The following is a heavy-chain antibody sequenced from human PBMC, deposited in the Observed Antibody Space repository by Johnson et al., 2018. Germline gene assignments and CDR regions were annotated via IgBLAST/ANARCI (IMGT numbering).Heavy chain of an antibody. J-gene: IGHJ3*02. V-gene: IGHV1-3*01. CDR2: MNVGDGNT. D-gene: IGHD3-3*01. CDR3: GRGARRGGFWEGAFDS. Sequence: QVQLVESGAEVKKPGASXKVSCKASGYSFSNYGIHWVRQAPGQSLEWMAWMNVGDGNTKYSQKFQGRVTIARDTSTFTAYMEMSSLRFEGTAVYYCGRGARRGGFWEGAFDSWGQGTLVSVSS. CDR1: GYSFSNYG.